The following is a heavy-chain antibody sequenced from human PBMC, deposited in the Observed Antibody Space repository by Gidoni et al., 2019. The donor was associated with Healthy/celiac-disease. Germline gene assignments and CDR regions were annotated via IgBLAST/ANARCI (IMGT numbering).Heavy chain of an antibody. CDR3: ARNVLRYFDALCNWFDP. V-gene: IGHV4-39*01. CDR2: IYYSGST. D-gene: IGHD3-9*01. Sequence: KGLEWIGRIYYSGSTYYNPSLQSRVTISVDTSKKQFSLKLSSVTAADTAVYYCARNVLRYFDALCNWFDPWGQGTLVTVSS. J-gene: IGHJ5*02.